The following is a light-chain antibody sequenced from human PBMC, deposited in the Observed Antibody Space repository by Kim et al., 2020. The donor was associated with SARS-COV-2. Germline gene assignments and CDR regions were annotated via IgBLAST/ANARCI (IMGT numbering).Light chain of an antibody. CDR2: DAS. J-gene: IGKJ5*01. V-gene: IGKV3-11*01. CDR3: QQRSNWQIT. CDR1: QSVSSY. Sequence: EIVLTQSPATLSLSPGERAILSCRASQSVSSYLAWYQQKPGQAPRLLIYDASNRATGIPARFSGSGSGTDFTLTISSLEPEDFAVYYCQQRSNWQITFGQGTRLEIK.